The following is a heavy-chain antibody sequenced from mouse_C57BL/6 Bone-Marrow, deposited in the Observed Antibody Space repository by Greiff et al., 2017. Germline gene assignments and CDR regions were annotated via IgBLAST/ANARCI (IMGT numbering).Heavy chain of an antibody. CDR1: GYTFTSYW. D-gene: IGHD3-3*01. CDR3: ARGWAGPFDY. V-gene: IGHV1-69*01. CDR2: IDPSDSYT. Sequence: QVQLQQPGAELVMPGASVKLSCKASGYTFTSYWMHWVKQRPGQGLEWIGEIDPSDSYTNYNQKFKGKSTLTVDKSSSTAYMQLSSLTSEDSAVYYCARGWAGPFDYWGKGTTLTVSS. J-gene: IGHJ2*01.